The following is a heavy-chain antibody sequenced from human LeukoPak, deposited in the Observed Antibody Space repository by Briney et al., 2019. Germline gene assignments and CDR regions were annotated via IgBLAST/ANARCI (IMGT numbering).Heavy chain of an antibody. CDR1: GFIFDDYA. D-gene: IGHD2-21*01. V-gene: IGHV3-9*01. J-gene: IGHJ4*02. CDR3: ATNSDYRFEY. Sequence: GAALRLSCAASGFIFDDYAMHWVRQAPGKGLEWVSGISWNSGSIVYADSVKGRFTISRDNAKNSLFLQMNSLRDEDTAVYYCATNSDYRFEYWGQGTLVTVSS. CDR2: ISWNSGSI.